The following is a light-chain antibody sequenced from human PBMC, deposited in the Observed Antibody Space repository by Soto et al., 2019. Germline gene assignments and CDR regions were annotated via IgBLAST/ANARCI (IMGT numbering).Light chain of an antibody. V-gene: IGKV1-39*01. CDR1: QSISTY. CDR3: QQSYSIPRT. Sequence: DIQMTQSPSSLSASVGDRVTITCRASQSISTYLIWYQQKPGKAPKRLIYAASSLQSGVPSRFSGSGSGTDFTLTISSLQPEDFATYYCQQSYSIPRTCGQGTKLEIK. CDR2: AAS. J-gene: IGKJ2*01.